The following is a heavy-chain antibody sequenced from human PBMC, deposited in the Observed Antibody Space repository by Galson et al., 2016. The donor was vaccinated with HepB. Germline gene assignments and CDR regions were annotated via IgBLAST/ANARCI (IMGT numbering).Heavy chain of an antibody. CDR1: GFSLNTRGVG. CDR2: IYWDDDK. J-gene: IGHJ4*02. D-gene: IGHD3-16*02. V-gene: IGHV2-5*02. Sequence: PALVKPTQTLTLTCSFSGFSLNTRGVGVVWIRQPPGKALEWLGFIYWDDDKYYRPFLKSRLTITKDTSKNQVVLTLTNVDPVDTATYYCAHIRDTCGGALVGTFDYWGQGTRVTVSS. CDR3: AHIRDTCGGALVGTFDY.